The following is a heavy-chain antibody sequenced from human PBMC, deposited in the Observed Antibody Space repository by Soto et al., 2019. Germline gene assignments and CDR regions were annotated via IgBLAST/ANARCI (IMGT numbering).Heavy chain of an antibody. CDR1: GFTFGSHG. CDR3: AKDLRTTISDYGMDV. Sequence: QVQLVESGGGLDQRGGSLRLTCVASGFTFGSHGMHWVRQAPGKGLEWVAVISYDETNEHYVDSVKGRFTISRDNSKSSLYLQMNRLRPEETAVYKCAKDLRTTISDYGMDVWGQGTRVTVSS. V-gene: IGHV3-30*18. CDR2: ISYDETNE. J-gene: IGHJ6*02.